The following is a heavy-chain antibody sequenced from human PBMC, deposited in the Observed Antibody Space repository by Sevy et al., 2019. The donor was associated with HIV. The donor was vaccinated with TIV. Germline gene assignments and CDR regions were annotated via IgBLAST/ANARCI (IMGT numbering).Heavy chain of an antibody. V-gene: IGHV3-23*01. CDR1: GFTFTSYA. Sequence: GGSLRLSCTTSGFTFTSYAMNWVRQAPGKGLEWVSTIFRNFRGVDVTYDADSVKGRFTISRDSSRNTLYLQMNSLIAEDTAVYYCAGAGYDSSGSLDALDIWGQGTMVTASS. CDR2: IFRNFRGVDVT. J-gene: IGHJ3*02. D-gene: IGHD3-22*01. CDR3: AGAGYDSSGSLDALDI.